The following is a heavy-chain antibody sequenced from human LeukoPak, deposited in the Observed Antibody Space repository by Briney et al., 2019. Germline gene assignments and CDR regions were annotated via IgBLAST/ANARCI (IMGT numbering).Heavy chain of an antibody. CDR2: ISSSSSTI. V-gene: IGHV3-48*01. J-gene: IGHJ4*02. D-gene: IGHD6-13*01. CDR1: GFTFSSYS. CDR3: AREGYSPY. Sequence: PGGSLRLSCAASGFTFSSYSMNWVRQAPGKGLEWVSYISSSSSTIYYADSVKGRFTISRDNAKNSLYLQMNSLRAEETAVYYCAREGYSPYWGQGTLVTVSS.